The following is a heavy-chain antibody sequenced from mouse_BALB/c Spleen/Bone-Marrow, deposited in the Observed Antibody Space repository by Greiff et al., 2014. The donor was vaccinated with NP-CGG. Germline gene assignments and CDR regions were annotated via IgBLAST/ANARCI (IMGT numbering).Heavy chain of an antibody. D-gene: IGHD2-12*01. CDR2: INPSNGRT. V-gene: IGHV1S81*02. Sequence: LQESGAELVKPGASVKLSCKASGYTFTSYWMHWVKQRPGQGLEWIGEINPSNGRTNYNEKFKSKATLTVDKSSSTAYMQLSSLTSEDSAVYYCARSSYDGFAYWGQGTLVTVAA. CDR1: GYTFTSYW. J-gene: IGHJ3*01. CDR3: ARSSYDGFAY.